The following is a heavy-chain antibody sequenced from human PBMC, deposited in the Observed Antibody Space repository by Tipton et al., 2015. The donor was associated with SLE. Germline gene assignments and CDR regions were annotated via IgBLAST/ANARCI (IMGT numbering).Heavy chain of an antibody. J-gene: IGHJ4*02. Sequence: LRLSCTVSGGSISSSDSYWGWIRQPPGKGPEWIGSIYYRGTGYYNPSLKSRVTIYEDTSKSQFFLKLTSVTAADTALYYCARHHYYDSGSFFPYYFNFWGQGTLVTVSS. CDR2: IYYRGTG. V-gene: IGHV4-39*01. CDR1: GGSISSSDSY. D-gene: IGHD3-10*01. CDR3: ARHHYYDSGSFFPYYFNF.